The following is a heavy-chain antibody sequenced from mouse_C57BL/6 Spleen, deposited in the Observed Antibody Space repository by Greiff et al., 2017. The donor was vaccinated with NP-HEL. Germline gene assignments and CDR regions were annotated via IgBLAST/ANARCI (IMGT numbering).Heavy chain of an antibody. Sequence: QVQLQQPGAELVRPGSSVKLSCKASGYTFTSYWMHWVKQRPIQGLEWIGNIDPSDSETHYNQKFKDKATLTVDKSSSTAYMQLSSLTSEDSAVYYCATLRGYYAMDYWGQGTSVTVSS. J-gene: IGHJ4*01. CDR2: IDPSDSET. D-gene: IGHD1-2*01. CDR1: GYTFTSYW. V-gene: IGHV1-52*01. CDR3: ATLRGYYAMDY.